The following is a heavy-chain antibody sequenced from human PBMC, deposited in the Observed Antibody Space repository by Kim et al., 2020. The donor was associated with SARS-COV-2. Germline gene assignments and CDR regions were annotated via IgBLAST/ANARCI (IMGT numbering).Heavy chain of an antibody. Sequence: GGSLRLSCAASGFTFSGSNIHWVRQASGKGLEWVGRISTESKRYATAYGASVKGRFTISRADSENTAYRQMNSLETGDTAMYYCSAVIPGANWGQGTLVTVSS. D-gene: IGHD2-21*02. CDR3: SAVIPGAN. V-gene: IGHV3-73*01. CDR1: GFTFSGSN. J-gene: IGHJ4*02. CDR2: ISTESKRYAT.